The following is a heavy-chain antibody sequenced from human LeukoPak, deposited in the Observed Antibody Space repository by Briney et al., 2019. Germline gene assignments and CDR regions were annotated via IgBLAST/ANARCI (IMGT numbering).Heavy chain of an antibody. Sequence: GASVKVSCKASGYTFTTYAIHWVRQAPGQGLEWMGWINAGNDNTKYSQKFQGRVTITRDTSATTAYMELSSLRSEDTAVYYCARDDYGPLHYWGQGTLVTDSS. J-gene: IGHJ4*02. CDR3: ARDDYGPLHY. CDR2: INAGNDNT. D-gene: IGHD4-17*01. CDR1: GYTFTTYA. V-gene: IGHV1-3*01.